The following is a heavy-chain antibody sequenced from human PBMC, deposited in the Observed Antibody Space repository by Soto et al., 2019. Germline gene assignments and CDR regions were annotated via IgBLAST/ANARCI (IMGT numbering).Heavy chain of an antibody. V-gene: IGHV3-7*01. D-gene: IGHD3-3*01. CDR3: ATDQGAYDFWIRKGHFYYTDV. CDR1: GFTFSNYW. Sequence: EVKLVESGGGLVQPGGSLRLSCAASGFTFSNYWMSWVRQAPGKGLEWVASIKQEGSEKDYVDSVRGRFTISRDNAKKSLYLQMNSLRAEDTAVYYCATDQGAYDFWIRKGHFYYTDVWGKGTTVTVSS. CDR2: IKQEGSEK. J-gene: IGHJ6*03.